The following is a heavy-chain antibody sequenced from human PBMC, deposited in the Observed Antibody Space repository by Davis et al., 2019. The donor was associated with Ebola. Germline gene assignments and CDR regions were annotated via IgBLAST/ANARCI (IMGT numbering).Heavy chain of an antibody. V-gene: IGHV3-30-3*01. CDR1: GFTFSSYA. CDR3: ANTAVAGKLPSFDY. Sequence: PGGSLRLSCAASGFTFSSYAMHWVRQAPGKGLEWVAVISYDGSNKYYADSVKGRFTISRDNSKNTLYLQMNSLRAEDTAVYYCANTAVAGKLPSFDYWGQGTLVTVSS. CDR2: ISYDGSNK. J-gene: IGHJ4*02. D-gene: IGHD6-19*01.